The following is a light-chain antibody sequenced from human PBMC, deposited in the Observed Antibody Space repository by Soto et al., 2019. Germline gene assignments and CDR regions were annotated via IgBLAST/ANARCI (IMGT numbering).Light chain of an antibody. Sequence: EIVLTQSPGTLSLSPGERATLSCGASQSVSSIYVAWYQQKAGQAPRLLIYGASYRASGIPGRFSGSGSGTDFTLTISRLEPEDFAVYYCHQYGSSPYTFGQGTKLEIK. CDR3: HQYGSSPYT. CDR2: GAS. CDR1: QSVSSIY. V-gene: IGKV3-20*01. J-gene: IGKJ2*01.